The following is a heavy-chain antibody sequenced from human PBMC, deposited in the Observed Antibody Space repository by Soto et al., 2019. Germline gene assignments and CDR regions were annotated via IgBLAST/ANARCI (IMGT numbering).Heavy chain of an antibody. D-gene: IGHD3-10*01. CDR2: IYYTGYT. V-gene: IGHV4-59*01. Sequence: QVQLQESGPGLVKPSETLSLTCTVSGGSISSYYWSWIRQPPGKGLEWIGYIYYTGYTNYNPSLKSRVXXSXDXXKNQFSLNVSSVTAADTAVYYCARVKWFGESGFDYWGQGTLVTVSS. J-gene: IGHJ4*02. CDR1: GGSISSYY. CDR3: ARVKWFGESGFDY.